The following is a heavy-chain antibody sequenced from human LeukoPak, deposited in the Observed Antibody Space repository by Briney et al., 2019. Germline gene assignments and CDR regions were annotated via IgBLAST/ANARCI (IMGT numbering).Heavy chain of an antibody. CDR1: GGTFSSYA. D-gene: IGHD6-19*01. Sequence: SVKASCKASGGTFSSYAISWVRQAPGQGLEWMGGIIPIFGTANYAQKFQGRVTITADESTSTAYMELSSLRSEDTAVYYCARGPFSSGWYAKQFDYWGQGTLVTVSS. V-gene: IGHV1-69*01. CDR2: IIPIFGTA. CDR3: ARGPFSSGWYAKQFDY. J-gene: IGHJ4*02.